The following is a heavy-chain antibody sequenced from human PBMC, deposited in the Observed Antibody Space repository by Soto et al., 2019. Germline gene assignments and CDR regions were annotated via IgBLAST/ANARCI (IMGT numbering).Heavy chain of an antibody. V-gene: IGHV3-48*03. Sequence: EVQLVESGGGLVQPGGSLRLSCAASGFIFSSYEMNWVRQAPGKGLEWVSYIGISGNTIYYADSVKGRFTISRDNAKNSLYLQMNSLRAEDTAVYYCVRDVVGAPTFDYWGQGTWSPSPQ. J-gene: IGHJ4*02. CDR1: GFIFSSYE. CDR3: VRDVVGAPTFDY. CDR2: IGISGNTI. D-gene: IGHD1-26*01.